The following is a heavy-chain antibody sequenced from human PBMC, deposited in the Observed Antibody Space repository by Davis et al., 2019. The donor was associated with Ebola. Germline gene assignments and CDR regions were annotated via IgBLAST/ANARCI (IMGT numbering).Heavy chain of an antibody. CDR3: ACCDFWNTY. V-gene: IGHV4-38-2*01. J-gene: IGHJ4*02. CDR2: FYGSGST. Sequence: PGGSLRLSCGVSGYSITRGYYWGWIRQPPGKGLEWIASFYGSGSTYYNPSLKSRAAISVDTSKNHLSLKLDSVTVTDTAVYYCACCDFWNTYWGQGMLVTVSS. CDR1: GYSITRGYY. D-gene: IGHD3-3*01.